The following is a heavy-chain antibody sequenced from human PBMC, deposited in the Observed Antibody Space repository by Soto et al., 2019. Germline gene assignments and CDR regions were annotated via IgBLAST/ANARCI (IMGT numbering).Heavy chain of an antibody. D-gene: IGHD6-13*01. V-gene: IGHV4-59*01. Sequence: QVQLQESGPGLVKPSETLSLTCTVSGGSISSYYWSWIRQPPGKGLEWIGYIYYSGSTNYNPSLKSRVTLSVDTSKNQFSLKLSSVTAADTAVYYCARTAVTTGSSWYLDYWGQGTLVTVSS. CDR3: ARTAVTTGSSWYLDY. CDR2: IYYSGST. J-gene: IGHJ4*02. CDR1: GGSISSYY.